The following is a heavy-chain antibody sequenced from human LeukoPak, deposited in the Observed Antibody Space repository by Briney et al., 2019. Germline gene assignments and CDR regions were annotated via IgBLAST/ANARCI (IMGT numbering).Heavy chain of an antibody. D-gene: IGHD3-10*01. V-gene: IGHV4-59*01. CDR1: GGSINSYY. J-gene: IGHJ5*02. CDR3: ARVGSVAYLLEGSWFNP. CDR2: IYYSGST. Sequence: SETLSLTCTVSGGSINSYYWSWIRQPPGKGLEWIGYIYYSGSTNYNPSLKSRVTISVDTSKNQFSLKLSSVTAADTAVYYCARVGSVAYLLEGSWFNPWGQGTLVTVSS.